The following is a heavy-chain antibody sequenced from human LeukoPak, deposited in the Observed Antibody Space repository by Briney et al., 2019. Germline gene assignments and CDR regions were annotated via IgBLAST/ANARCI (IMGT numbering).Heavy chain of an antibody. D-gene: IGHD3-22*01. Sequence: GGSLRLSCAASGFSFSDYSMNWVRQAPGKGPEWVSFISSYSTYIYYADSLKGRFTISRDNAKNSLYLQMSSLRAEDTAVYYCARDSFAGYDSSGYSSYDYWGQGTLVTVSS. J-gene: IGHJ4*02. CDR1: GFSFSDYS. CDR2: ISSYSTYI. V-gene: IGHV3-21*01. CDR3: ARDSFAGYDSSGYSSYDY.